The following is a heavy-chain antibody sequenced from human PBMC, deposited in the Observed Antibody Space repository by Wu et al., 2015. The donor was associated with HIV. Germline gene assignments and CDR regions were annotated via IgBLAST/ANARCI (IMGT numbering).Heavy chain of an antibody. CDR2: INPNSGGT. D-gene: IGHD6-19*01. CDR3: ARIVRGWYEMAPQNPLDY. Sequence: QVQLVQSGAEVKKPGASVKVSCKASGYTFTGYYMHWVRQAPGQGLEWMGWINPNSGGTNYAQKFQGRVTMTRDTSISTAYMELSRLRSDDTAVYYCARIVRGWYEMAPQNPLDYWGQGTLVTVSS. J-gene: IGHJ4*02. CDR1: GYTFTGYY. V-gene: IGHV1-2*02.